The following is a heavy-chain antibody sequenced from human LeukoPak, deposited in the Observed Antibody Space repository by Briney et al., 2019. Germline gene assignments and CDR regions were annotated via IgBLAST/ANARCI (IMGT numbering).Heavy chain of an antibody. Sequence: ASVKVSCKASGYTFTSYYMHWVRQAPGQGLEWMGIINPSGGSTSYAQKFQGRVTITADESTSTAYMELSSLRSEDTAVYYCARGYDSSGYYYEPFDYWGQGTLVTVSS. D-gene: IGHD3-22*01. J-gene: IGHJ4*02. CDR3: ARGYDSSGYYYEPFDY. CDR1: GYTFTSYY. V-gene: IGHV1-46*01. CDR2: INPSGGST.